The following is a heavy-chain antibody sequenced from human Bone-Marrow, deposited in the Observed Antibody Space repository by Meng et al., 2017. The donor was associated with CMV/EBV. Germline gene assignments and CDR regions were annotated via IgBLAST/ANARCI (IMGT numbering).Heavy chain of an antibody. CDR1: GFTFSSYW. CDR2: IKQDGSEK. CDR3: ARGGYYDILTGSGIDAFDI. J-gene: IGHJ3*02. V-gene: IGHV3-7*01. D-gene: IGHD3-9*01. Sequence: GESLKISCAASGFTFSSYWMSWVRQAPGKGLEWVANIKQDGSEKYYVDSVKGRFTISRDNAKNSLYLQMNSLRAEDTAVYYCARGGYYDILTGSGIDAFDIWGQGTMVTVPS.